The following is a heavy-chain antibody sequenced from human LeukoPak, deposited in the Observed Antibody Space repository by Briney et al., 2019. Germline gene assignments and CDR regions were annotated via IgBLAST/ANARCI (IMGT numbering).Heavy chain of an antibody. CDR3: ARSSSGYYYPFDS. V-gene: IGHV4-59*01. D-gene: IGHD3-22*01. CDR1: GGSISSYY. J-gene: IGHJ4*02. Sequence: PSETLSLTCTVSGGSISSYYWSWIRQPPGKGLEWIGYIYYSGSTNYNPSLKSRVTISVDTSNNQFSLKLSSVTAADTAVYYCARSSSGYYYPFDSWGQGTLVTVSS. CDR2: IYYSGST.